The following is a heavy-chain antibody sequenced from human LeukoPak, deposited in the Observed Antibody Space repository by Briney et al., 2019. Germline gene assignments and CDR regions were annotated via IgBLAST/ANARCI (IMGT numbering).Heavy chain of an antibody. D-gene: IGHD3-10*01. V-gene: IGHV3-21*04. CDR1: GFTFSSYS. Sequence: GGSLRLSCAASGFTFSSYSMNWVRQAPGKGLEWVSSISSSSSYIYYADSVKGRFTISRDNAKNSLYLQMNSLRAEDTAVYYCAREGWFGELLNNWFDPWGQGTLVTVSS. CDR2: ISSSSSYI. CDR3: AREGWFGELLNNWFDP. J-gene: IGHJ5*02.